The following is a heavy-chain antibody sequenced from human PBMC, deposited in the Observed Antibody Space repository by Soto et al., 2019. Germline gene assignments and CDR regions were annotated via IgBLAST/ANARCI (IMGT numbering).Heavy chain of an antibody. Sequence: EVQLLESGGGLVQPGGSLTLSCAASGFTFSNYAMSWGRQAPGKGLEWVSAISGGGISTYYADSVRGRFTISRDNSRNTLYLRMNRLSAEDTAVYYCARDAISMVRGTNNWFDPWGQGTLVTVSS. CDR1: GFTFSNYA. D-gene: IGHD3-10*01. J-gene: IGHJ5*02. CDR2: ISGGGIST. CDR3: ARDAISMVRGTNNWFDP. V-gene: IGHV3-23*01.